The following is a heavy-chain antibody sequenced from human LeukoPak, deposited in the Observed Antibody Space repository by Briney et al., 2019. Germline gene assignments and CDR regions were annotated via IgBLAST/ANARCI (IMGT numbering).Heavy chain of an antibody. CDR2: IYYSGST. CDR3: ARRGYCSGGSCYWDAFDI. D-gene: IGHD2-15*01. Sequence: SETLSLTCTVSGGSISSYYWSWIRQPPGKGLEWIGYIYYSGSTNYNPSLKSRVTISVDTSKNQFSLKLSSVTAADTAVYYCARRGYCSGGSCYWDAFDIWGQGTMVTVSS. V-gene: IGHV4-59*08. CDR1: GGSISSYY. J-gene: IGHJ3*02.